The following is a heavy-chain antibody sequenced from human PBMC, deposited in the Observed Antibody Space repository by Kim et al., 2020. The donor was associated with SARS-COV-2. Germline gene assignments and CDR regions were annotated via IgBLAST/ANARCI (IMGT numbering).Heavy chain of an antibody. V-gene: IGHV4-39*01. CDR3: ARQISLYYGDYY. J-gene: IGHJ4*02. CDR2: VYYSGTT. D-gene: IGHD4-17*01. Sequence: SETLSLTCTVSGGSISSSNYYWGWIRQAPGKGLEWIGNVYYSGTTYYNPSLKSRVTMSVDPSKNQFSLQVNSVTAADTARYYCARQISLYYGDYYWGRGTLVTVSS. CDR1: GGSISSSNYY.